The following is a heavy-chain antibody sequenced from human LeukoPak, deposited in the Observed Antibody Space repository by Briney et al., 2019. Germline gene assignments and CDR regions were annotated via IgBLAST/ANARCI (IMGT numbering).Heavy chain of an antibody. CDR2: IRYDGSNK. Sequence: GGSLRLSCAASGFTFSSYGMHWVRQAPGKGLEWVALIRYDGSNKYYVDSVKGRFTISRDNSKNTLYLQMNSLRAEDTAVYYCANDRGDYFDYWGQGTLVTVSS. J-gene: IGHJ4*02. CDR1: GFTFSSYG. CDR3: ANDRGDYFDY. V-gene: IGHV3-30*02.